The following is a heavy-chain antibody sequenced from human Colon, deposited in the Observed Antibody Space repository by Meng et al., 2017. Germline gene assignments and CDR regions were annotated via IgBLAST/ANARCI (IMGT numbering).Heavy chain of an antibody. CDR1: AYTFAGYY. J-gene: IGHJ2*01. D-gene: IGHD3-16*01. CDR3: AREGLVGDLRYFDL. V-gene: IGHV1-2*06. CDR2: INPNSGGA. Sequence: QVHVVQCGAGVKRPGASGKGSCKASAYTFAGYYMHWVRQAPGQGLEWMGRINPNSGGANYAQKFQGRDTMTRDTSISTAYMELSRLRSDDTAVYYCAREGLVGDLRYFDLWGRGTLVTVSS.